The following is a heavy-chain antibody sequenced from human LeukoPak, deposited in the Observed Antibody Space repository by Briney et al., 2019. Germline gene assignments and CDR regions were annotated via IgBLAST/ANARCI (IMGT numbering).Heavy chain of an antibody. CDR3: AKEGGDGYIAYYFDY. CDR2: ISGSGGST. CDR1: GFTFSSYA. Sequence: GGSLRLSCAASGFTFSSYAMNWVRQAPGEGLEWVSAISGSGGSTYYADSVKGRFTISRDNSKNTLYLQMNSLRAEDTAVYYCAKEGGDGYIAYYFDYWGQGTLVTVSS. D-gene: IGHD5-24*01. V-gene: IGHV3-23*01. J-gene: IGHJ4*02.